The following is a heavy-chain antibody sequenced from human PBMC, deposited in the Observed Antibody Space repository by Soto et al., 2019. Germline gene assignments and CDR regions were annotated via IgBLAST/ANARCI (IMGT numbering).Heavy chain of an antibody. D-gene: IGHD3-22*01. CDR2: ISAYNGNT. CDR3: TGFIIFYYYRPTYYSYHGMDV. CDR1: GYTFASYG. Sequence: GASVKVSCKASGYTFASYGSRWVRQAPGQGLEWMGWISAYNGNTNYAQKLQGRVTMTTDTSTSTAYMELRSLRSDDTAVYYCTGFIIFYYYRPTYYSYHGMDVGGKGTSVTVSS. V-gene: IGHV1-18*01. J-gene: IGHJ6*04.